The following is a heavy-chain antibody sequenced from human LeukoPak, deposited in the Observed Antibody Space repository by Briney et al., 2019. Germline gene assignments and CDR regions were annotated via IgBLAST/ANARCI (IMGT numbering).Heavy chain of an antibody. CDR2: IIPIFGTA. CDR3: GRDTSPGGYYDSSGYRGTEFDY. D-gene: IGHD3-22*01. CDR1: GGTFSSYA. V-gene: IGHV1-69*01. J-gene: IGHJ4*02. Sequence: GSSVKVSCKASGGTFSSYAISWVRQAPGQGLEWMGGIIPIFGTANYAQKFQGRVTITADESTSTAYMELSSLRSEDTAVYYCGRDTSPGGYYDSSGYRGTEFDYWGQGTLVTVSS.